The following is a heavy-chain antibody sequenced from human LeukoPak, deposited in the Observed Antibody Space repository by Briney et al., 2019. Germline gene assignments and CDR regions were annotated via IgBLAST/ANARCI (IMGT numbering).Heavy chain of an antibody. CDR3: ARDGGYGSGLFDY. V-gene: IGHV3-66*02. J-gene: IGHJ4*02. D-gene: IGHD3-10*01. CDR1: GFTVSSNY. Sequence: GGSMRLSCAASGFTVSSNYMSWVRQAPGKGLEWVSVIYSGGSTYYADSVKGRFTISRDNPKHTLYLQMNSLRAEDTAVYYCARDGGYGSGLFDYWGQGTLVTVSS. CDR2: IYSGGST.